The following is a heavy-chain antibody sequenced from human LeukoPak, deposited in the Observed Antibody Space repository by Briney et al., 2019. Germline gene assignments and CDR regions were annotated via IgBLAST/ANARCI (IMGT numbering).Heavy chain of an antibody. CDR3: AINHDY. V-gene: IGHV3-7*01. CDR2: INQDGSAK. CDR1: GFTFSSYW. Sequence: GGSLRLSCAASGFTFSSYWMSWVRQAPGKVLEWVANINQDGSAKDYGGSVEGRFTISRDNTKNSVYLQMNSLRAEDTAVYYCAINHDYWGQGTLVTVSS. J-gene: IGHJ4*02.